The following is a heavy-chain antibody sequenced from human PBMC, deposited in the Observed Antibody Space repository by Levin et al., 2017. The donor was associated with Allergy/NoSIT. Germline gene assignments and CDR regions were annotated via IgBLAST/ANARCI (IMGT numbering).Heavy chain of an antibody. V-gene: IGHV3-11*01. D-gene: IGHD1-26*01. CDR2: ISSRGRNI. Sequence: GESLKISCAASAFTFSDYYMSWIRQAPGKGLEWISYISSRGRNIYYADSVKGRFTISRDNAKKSLYLQMNGLRAEDTATYYCARDGALYRGTYVGAFDIWGQGIMVTVSS. CDR1: AFTFSDYY. J-gene: IGHJ3*02. CDR3: ARDGALYRGTYVGAFDI.